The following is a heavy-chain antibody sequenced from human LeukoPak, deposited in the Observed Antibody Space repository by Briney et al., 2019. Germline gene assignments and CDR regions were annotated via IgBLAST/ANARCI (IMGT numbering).Heavy chain of an antibody. V-gene: IGHV4-61*01. J-gene: IGHJ6*02. CDR1: GGSISSGSYY. D-gene: IGHD4-17*01. CDR2: IYYSGST. CDR3: ARATPYGDDPGGMDV. Sequence: SETLSLTCTVSGGSISSGSYYWSWIRQPPGKGLEWIGYIYYSGSTNYNPSLKSRVTISVDTSKNQFSLKLSSVTAADTAVYYCARATPYGDDPGGMDVWGQGTTVTVSS.